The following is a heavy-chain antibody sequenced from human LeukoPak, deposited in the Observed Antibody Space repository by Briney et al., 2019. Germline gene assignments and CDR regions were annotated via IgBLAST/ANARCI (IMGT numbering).Heavy chain of an antibody. Sequence: EKSLKISCKGSGYSFTSYWIGWVRQMPGKGLEYMGIIYPFDSETRYSPSFQGQVTISADKSISTAYLQWSSLKASDSAIYYCARHRGSRVGASDYWGQGTLVTVSS. J-gene: IGHJ4*02. CDR1: GYSFTSYW. V-gene: IGHV5-51*01. CDR3: ARHRGSRVGASDY. CDR2: IYPFDSET. D-gene: IGHD1-26*01.